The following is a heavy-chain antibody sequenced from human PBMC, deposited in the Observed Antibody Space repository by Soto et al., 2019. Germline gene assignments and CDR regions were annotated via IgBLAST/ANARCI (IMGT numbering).Heavy chain of an antibody. D-gene: IGHD3-3*01. Sequence: SQTLSLTCAISXDSVSSNSAAWNWIRQSPSRGLEWLGRTYYRSKWYNDYAVSVKSRITINPDTSKNQFSLQLNSVTPEDTAVYFYASERGYRCDSFTECYRFDLWGQGTMVTVSA. J-gene: IGHJ5*02. V-gene: IGHV6-1*01. CDR1: XDSVSSNSAA. CDR3: ASERGYRCDSFTECYRFDL. CDR2: TYYRSKWYN.